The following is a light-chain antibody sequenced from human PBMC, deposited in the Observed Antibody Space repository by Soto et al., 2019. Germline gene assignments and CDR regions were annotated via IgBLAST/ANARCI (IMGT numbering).Light chain of an antibody. CDR2: DVS. CDR3: CSFAGSYTLYV. CDR1: GSDVGAYSY. Sequence: QPVLTQPRSVSGPPGHSVTISCIGTGSDVGAYSYVSWFQQRPGKAPKLMIYDVSKRPSGVPDRFSGSKSGNTASLTISGLQAEDEAVYFCCSFAGSYTLYVFGSGTKVTVL. J-gene: IGLJ1*01. V-gene: IGLV2-11*01.